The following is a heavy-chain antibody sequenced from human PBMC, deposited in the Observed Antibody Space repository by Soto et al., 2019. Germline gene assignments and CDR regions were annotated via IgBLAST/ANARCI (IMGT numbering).Heavy chain of an antibody. CDR2: ISSSSSTI. CDR3: ARDPYYYVSIGSDY. CDR1: GFPFSSYS. J-gene: IGHJ4*02. D-gene: IGHD3-22*01. Sequence: GGSLRLSRAASGFPFSSYSMNWVRPAQGKGLEWVSYISSSSSTIYYADSVKGRFTISRDNAKNSLYLQMNSLRDEDTAVYYCARDPYYYVSIGSDYGVQGTLVP. V-gene: IGHV3-48*02.